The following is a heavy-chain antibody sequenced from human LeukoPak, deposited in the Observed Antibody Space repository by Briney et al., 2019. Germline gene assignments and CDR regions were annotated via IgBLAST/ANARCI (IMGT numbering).Heavy chain of an antibody. V-gene: IGHV4-59*01. J-gene: IGHJ6*03. CDR3: ARDVVHYGSYYYYMDV. CDR2: IYYSGST. CDR1: GGSFSGYY. D-gene: IGHD4-17*01. Sequence: TSETLSLTCAVYGGSFSGYYWSWIRQPPGKGLEWIGYIYYSGSTNYNPSLKSRVTISVDTSKNQFSLKLSSVTAADTAVYYCARDVVHYGSYYYYMDVWGKGTTVTVSS.